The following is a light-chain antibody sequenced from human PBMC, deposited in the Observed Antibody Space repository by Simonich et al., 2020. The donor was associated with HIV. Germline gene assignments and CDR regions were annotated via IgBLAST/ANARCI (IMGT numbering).Light chain of an antibody. CDR1: SSDVGGYNY. CDR2: DVS. Sequence: QSALTQPASVSGSPGQSITISCTGTSSDVGGYNYVSWYQQHPGKAPKLMIYDVSKRPSGVPDRFSGSKSGNTASLTISGLQPEDEADYYCCSYAGSSTYVFGTGTKVTVL. J-gene: IGLJ1*01. V-gene: IGLV2-23*02. CDR3: CSYAGSSTYV.